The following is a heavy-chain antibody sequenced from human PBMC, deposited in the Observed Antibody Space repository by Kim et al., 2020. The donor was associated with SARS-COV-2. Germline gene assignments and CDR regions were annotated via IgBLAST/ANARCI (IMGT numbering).Heavy chain of an antibody. D-gene: IGHD6-13*01. CDR2: INHSGST. CDR1: GGSFSGYY. Sequence: SETLSLTCAVYGGSFSGYYWSWIRQPPGKGLEWIGEINHSGSTNYNPSLKSRVTISVDTSKNQFSLKLSSVTAADTAVYYCARGTVLAAAGGAFDIWGQG. J-gene: IGHJ3*02. V-gene: IGHV4-34*01. CDR3: ARGTVLAAAGGAFDI.